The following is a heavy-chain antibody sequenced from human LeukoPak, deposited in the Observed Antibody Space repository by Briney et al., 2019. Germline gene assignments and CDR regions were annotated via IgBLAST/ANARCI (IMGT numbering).Heavy chain of an antibody. CDR1: GGSISSGGYY. J-gene: IGHJ5*02. D-gene: IGHD4-23*01. CDR3: ARANGGNSGGWFDP. V-gene: IGHV4-31*03. Sequence: SETLSLTCTVSGGSISSGGYYWSWIRQHPGKGLEWIGYIYYSGSTYYNPSLKSRVTISVDTSKNQFSLKLSSVTAADTAVYYCARANGGNSGGWFDPWGQGTLVTVS. CDR2: IYYSGST.